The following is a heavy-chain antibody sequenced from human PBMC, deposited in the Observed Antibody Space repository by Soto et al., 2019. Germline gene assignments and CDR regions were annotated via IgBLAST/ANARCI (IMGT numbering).Heavy chain of an antibody. CDR3: ARFLYGDRAEYFQH. D-gene: IGHD4-17*01. CDR1: GGSISSGGYY. CDR2: IYYSGST. V-gene: IGHV4-31*03. J-gene: IGHJ1*01. Sequence: SETLSLTCTVSGGSISSGGYYWSWIRQHPGKGLEWIGYIYYSGSTYYNPSLKSRVTISVDTSKNQFSLKLSSVTAADTAVYYCARFLYGDRAEYFQHWGQGTLVTVSS.